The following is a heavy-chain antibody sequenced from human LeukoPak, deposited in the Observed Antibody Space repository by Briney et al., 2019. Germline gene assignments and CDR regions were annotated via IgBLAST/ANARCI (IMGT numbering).Heavy chain of an antibody. D-gene: IGHD3-3*01. J-gene: IGHJ4*02. Sequence: SETLSLTCTVSGDSINNYYWGWVRQPPGKGLEWIGFIYYSGSTIYNPSVKSRVTISVDTSKNQFSLELTAVSAADTAVYFCARGGWSYDYWGQGALVTVSS. CDR2: IYYSGST. CDR3: ARGGWSYDY. CDR1: GDSINNYY. V-gene: IGHV4-59*01.